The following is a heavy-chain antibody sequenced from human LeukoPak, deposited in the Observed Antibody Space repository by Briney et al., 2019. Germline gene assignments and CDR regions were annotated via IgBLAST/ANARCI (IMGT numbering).Heavy chain of an antibody. CDR2: IYYSGSP. D-gene: IGHD6-13*01. V-gene: IGHV4-39*01. J-gene: IGHJ5*02. Sequence: SETLSLTCTVSGGSISSSSYYWGWIRQPPGKGLEWIGSIYYSGSPYYNPSLKSRVTISVDTSKNQFPLKLSSVTAADTAVYYCARQAGAAAGIVAGWFDPWGQGTLVTVSS. CDR1: GGSISSSSYY. CDR3: ARQAGAAAGIVAGWFDP.